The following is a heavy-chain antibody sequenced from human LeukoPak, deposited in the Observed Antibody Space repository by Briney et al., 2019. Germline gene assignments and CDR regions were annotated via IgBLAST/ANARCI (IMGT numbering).Heavy chain of an antibody. CDR2: IYHSGST. J-gene: IGHJ5*02. CDR1: GGSISGYY. D-gene: IGHD7-27*01. V-gene: IGHV4-59*01. CDR3: ARDRLGRNWFDP. Sequence: SETLSLTCSVSGGSISGYYWSWIRQPPGKGLEWIGYIYHSGSTNYNPSLKSRVTISVDTFKNQFSLKLSSVTTADTAIYYCARDRLGRNWFDPWGQGTLVTVSS.